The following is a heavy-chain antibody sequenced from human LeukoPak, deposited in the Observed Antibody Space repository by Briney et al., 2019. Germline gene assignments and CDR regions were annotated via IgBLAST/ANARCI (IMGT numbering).Heavy chain of an antibody. J-gene: IGHJ4*02. CDR2: FDTVRSKT. CDR1: GVTFSNGW. V-gene: IGHV3-74*01. D-gene: IGHD2/OR15-2a*01. Sequence: VGSLRVSCAPSGVTFSNGWVHWVRQAPGKGLVWVYCFDTVRSKTTSAGSVKGRFTISRDNAMNTLYLQMNSLRVQDTAVYYCARSRGGFYHYWGQGTLVTVSS. CDR3: ARSRGGFYHY.